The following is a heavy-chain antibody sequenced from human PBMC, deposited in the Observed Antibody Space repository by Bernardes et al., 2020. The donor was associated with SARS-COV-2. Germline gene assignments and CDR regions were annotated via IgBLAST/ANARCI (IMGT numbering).Heavy chain of an antibody. CDR1: GYTFTSYG. CDR3: ATVVGYSYGGGWFDP. D-gene: IGHD5-18*01. CDR2: ISADSGNT. Sequence: ASVKVSCKASGYTFTSYGISWVRQAPGQGLEWMGWISADSGNTDYAQKFQGRVTMTTDTSTSTAYMELRSLRSDDTAMYYCATVVGYSYGGGWFDPWGQGTLVTVSS. J-gene: IGHJ5*02. V-gene: IGHV1-18*01.